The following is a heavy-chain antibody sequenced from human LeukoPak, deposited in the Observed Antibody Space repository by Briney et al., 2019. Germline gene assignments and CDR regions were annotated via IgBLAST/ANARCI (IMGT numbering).Heavy chain of an antibody. D-gene: IGHD3-22*01. CDR2: IGTAGDT. Sequence: PGGSLRLSCAVSGFTFSSYDMHWVRQATGKGLEWVSAIGTAGDTYYPGSVKGRFTISRENAKNSLYLQMNSLRAGDTAVYYCARQEPSSGYWGDAFDIWGQGTMVTVSS. V-gene: IGHV3-13*04. CDR3: ARQEPSSGYWGDAFDI. J-gene: IGHJ3*02. CDR1: GFTFSSYD.